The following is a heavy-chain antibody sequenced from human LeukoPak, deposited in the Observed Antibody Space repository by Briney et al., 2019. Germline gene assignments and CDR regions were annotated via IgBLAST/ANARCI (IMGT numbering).Heavy chain of an antibody. CDR3: ARINYRPIIKFFDF. Sequence: GASVKVSCNASGGTFSSYAISWVRQAPGQGLEWMGGIIPIFGTANYAQKFQGRVTITADKSTSTAYMELRSLRSDDTAVYYCARINYRPIIKFFDFWGQGTRVTVSS. D-gene: IGHD4-11*01. CDR1: GGTFSSYA. CDR2: IIPIFGTA. V-gene: IGHV1-69*06. J-gene: IGHJ4*02.